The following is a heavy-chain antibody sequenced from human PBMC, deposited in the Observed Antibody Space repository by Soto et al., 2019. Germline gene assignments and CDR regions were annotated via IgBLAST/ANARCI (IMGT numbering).Heavy chain of an antibody. D-gene: IGHD1-1*01. Sequence: GGSLRLSCASSGFTFSSYAMHWVRQAPGKGLEWVAVISYDGSNKYYADSVKGRFTISRDNSKNTLYLQMNSLRAEDTAVYYCAREPGTKTYWGQGTLVTVSS. J-gene: IGHJ4*02. CDR1: GFTFSSYA. CDR2: ISYDGSNK. V-gene: IGHV3-30-3*01. CDR3: AREPGTKTY.